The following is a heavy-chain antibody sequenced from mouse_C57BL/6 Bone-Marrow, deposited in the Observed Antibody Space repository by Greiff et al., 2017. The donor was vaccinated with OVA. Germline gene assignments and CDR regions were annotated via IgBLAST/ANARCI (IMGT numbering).Heavy chain of an antibody. V-gene: IGHV1-80*01. D-gene: IGHD1-2*01. CDR2: IYPGDGDT. CDR1: GYAFSSYW. Sequence: VKLMESGAELVKPGASVKISCKASGYAFSSYWMNWVKQRPGKGLEWIGQIYPGDGDTNYNGKFKGKATLTADKSSSTAYMQLSSLTSEDSAVYFCARGILRRNSYWYFDVWGTGPTVTVSS. J-gene: IGHJ1*03. CDR3: ARGILRRNSYWYFDV.